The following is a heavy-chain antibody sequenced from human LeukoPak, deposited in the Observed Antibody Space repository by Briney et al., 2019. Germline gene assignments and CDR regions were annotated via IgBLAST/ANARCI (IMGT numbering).Heavy chain of an antibody. D-gene: IGHD3-22*01. J-gene: IGHJ3*02. CDR1: GYTFTGYY. V-gene: IGHV1-2*02. CDR2: INPNSGGT. CDR3: ARDTDLHYYDSSGYPDAFDI. Sequence: GASVKVSCKASGYTFTGYYMHWVRQAPGQGLEWMGWINPNSGGTNYAQKFQGRVTMTRDTSISTAYMELSRLRSDDTAVYYCARDTDLHYYDSSGYPDAFDIWGQGTMDTVSS.